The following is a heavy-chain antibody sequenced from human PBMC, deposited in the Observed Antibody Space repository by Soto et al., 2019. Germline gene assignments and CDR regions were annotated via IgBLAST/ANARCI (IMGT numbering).Heavy chain of an antibody. V-gene: IGHV4-4*02. Sequence: QVQLQESGPGLVKPSGTLSLTCAVSGVSISSTNWWSWVRQPPGKGLEWIGEIHHSGSTNYSPSLKSRVTISVDKTKNQFTLNLNSVTTADTAVYYCARQPYSYYSIDVWGQGTTVTVSS. CDR1: GVSISSTNW. CDR2: IHHSGST. CDR3: ARQPYSYYSIDV. J-gene: IGHJ6*02.